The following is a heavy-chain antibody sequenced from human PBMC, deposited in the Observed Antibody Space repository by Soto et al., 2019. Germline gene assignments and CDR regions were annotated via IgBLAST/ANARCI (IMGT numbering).Heavy chain of an antibody. CDR2: ISSSSSTI. J-gene: IGHJ6*04. Sequence: PGGSLRLSCAASGFTFNTYSMNWVRQAPGKGLEWVSYISSSSSTIYYADSVKGRFTISRDNAKNSLYLQMNSLRDEETAVYYCATEAYITSRYYYGMDVWGEGTKVTVSS. CDR1: GFTFNTYS. D-gene: IGHD1-20*01. V-gene: IGHV3-48*02. CDR3: ATEAYITSRYYYGMDV.